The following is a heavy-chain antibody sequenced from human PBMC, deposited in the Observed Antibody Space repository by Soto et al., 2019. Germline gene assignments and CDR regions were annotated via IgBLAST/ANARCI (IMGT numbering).Heavy chain of an antibody. Sequence: GGFLRLSCAASGFTFSSYWMSWVRQAPGKGLEWVANIKQDGSEKYYVDSVKGRFTISRDNAKNSLYLQMNSLRAEDTAVYYCARIGRPVLRFLEWLSQHYFDYWGQGTLVTVS. CDR2: IKQDGSEK. CDR1: GFTFSSYW. J-gene: IGHJ4*02. CDR3: ARIGRPVLRFLEWLSQHYFDY. V-gene: IGHV3-7*01. D-gene: IGHD3-3*01.